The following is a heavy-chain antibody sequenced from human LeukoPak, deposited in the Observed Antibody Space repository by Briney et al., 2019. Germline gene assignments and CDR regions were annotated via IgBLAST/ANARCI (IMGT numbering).Heavy chain of an antibody. V-gene: IGHV4-39*01. D-gene: IGHD3-10*01. CDR2: IYYSGST. CDR1: GGSISSSSYY. CDR3: ARLWFGELSGGYFDY. J-gene: IGHJ4*02. Sequence: SETLSLTCTVSGGSISSSSYYWGWIRQPPGKGLEWIGSIYYSGSTYYNPSLKSRATISVDTSKNQFSLKLSSVTAADTAVYYCARLWFGELSGGYFDYWGQGTLVTVSS.